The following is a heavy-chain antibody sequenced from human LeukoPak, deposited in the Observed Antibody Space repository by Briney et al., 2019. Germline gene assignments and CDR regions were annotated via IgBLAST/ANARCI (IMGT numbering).Heavy chain of an antibody. D-gene: IGHD1-7*01. J-gene: IGHJ3*02. V-gene: IGHV3-21*01. Sequence: GGSLRLSCAASGFTFSSYWMSWVRQAPGKGLEWVSSISSSSSYIYYADSVKGRFAISRDNAKNSLYLQMNSLRAEDTAVYYCASVLELRYAFDIWGQGTMVTVSS. CDR3: ASVLELRYAFDI. CDR1: GFTFSSYW. CDR2: ISSSSSYI.